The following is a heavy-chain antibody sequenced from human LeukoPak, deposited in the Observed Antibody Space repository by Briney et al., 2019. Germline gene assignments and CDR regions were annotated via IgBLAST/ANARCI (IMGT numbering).Heavy chain of an antibody. CDR2: IGGGSGNI. J-gene: IGHJ4*02. CDR3: AKGSDYYGSVTSKKTD. D-gene: IGHD3-10*01. V-gene: IGHV3-23*01. CDR1: GFTVSYNY. Sequence: PGGSLRLSCAASGFTVSYNYVSWVRQAPGKGLEWVSLIGGGSGNIYYVDSVNCRFTISRDNSKNTLYVQMTSLRAEDTAIYYCAKGSDYYGSVTSKKTDWGQGTLVTVSS.